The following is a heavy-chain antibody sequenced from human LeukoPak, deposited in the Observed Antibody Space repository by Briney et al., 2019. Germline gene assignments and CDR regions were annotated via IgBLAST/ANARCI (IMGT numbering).Heavy chain of an antibody. Sequence: GASVKVSCKASGGTFNSYGISWVRQAPGQGLDWMGTIIPLFGSANYAQKFQGRVTIKTDESTNTAYMELSRLRSEDTAVYYCASFPWDYQGPGSYSSYFDFWGQGTLVTVSS. J-gene: IGHJ4*02. CDR1: GGTFNSYG. D-gene: IGHD3-10*01. CDR2: IIPLFGSA. V-gene: IGHV1-69*05. CDR3: ASFPWDYQGPGSYSSYFDF.